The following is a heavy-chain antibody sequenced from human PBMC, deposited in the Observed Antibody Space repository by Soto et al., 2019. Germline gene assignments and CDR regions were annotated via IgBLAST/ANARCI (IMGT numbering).Heavy chain of an antibody. CDR2: FRSGGGT. V-gene: IGHV4-59*08. Sequence: QVQLQESGPGLVKPSETLSLTCTVSGDSISSYNLAWIRQPPGKGLEWIGYFRSGGGTSYNPSLRRRVAISAATSMKQFSLRLSSVTAADTAVYYCVRQGIGVLHGLVDVWGQGTTVTVSS. J-gene: IGHJ6*02. D-gene: IGHD3-10*01. CDR3: VRQGIGVLHGLVDV. CDR1: GDSISSYN.